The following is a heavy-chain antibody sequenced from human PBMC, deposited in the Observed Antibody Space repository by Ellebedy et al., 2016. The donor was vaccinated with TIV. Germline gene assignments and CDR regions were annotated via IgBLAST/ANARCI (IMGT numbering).Heavy chain of an antibody. V-gene: IGHV3-23*01. Sequence: PGGSLRLSCAASGFTFSSYAMSWVRQAPGEGLEWVSIISGSGGNTYYADSVKGRFTISRDNSKNTLYLQMNSLRAEDTAVYYCAREWVVGARFSDSAFDIWGQGTMVTVPS. CDR2: ISGSGGNT. D-gene: IGHD1-26*01. CDR1: GFTFSSYA. J-gene: IGHJ3*02. CDR3: AREWVVGARFSDSAFDI.